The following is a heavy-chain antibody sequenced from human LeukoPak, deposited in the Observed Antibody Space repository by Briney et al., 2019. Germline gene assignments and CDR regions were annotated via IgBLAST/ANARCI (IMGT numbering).Heavy chain of an antibody. CDR3: ARDHYYGSGSYYPGDYGMDV. D-gene: IGHD3-10*01. CDR1: GFTVTNKY. J-gene: IGHJ6*02. Sequence: GGSLRLSCAASGFTVTNKYMSWVRQAPGKGLEWVSVIYSGGSTYYADSVKGRFIISRDNSKNTLYLQMNSLRAEDTAVYYCARDHYYGSGSYYPGDYGMDVWGQGTTVAVSS. CDR2: IYSGGST. V-gene: IGHV3-53*01.